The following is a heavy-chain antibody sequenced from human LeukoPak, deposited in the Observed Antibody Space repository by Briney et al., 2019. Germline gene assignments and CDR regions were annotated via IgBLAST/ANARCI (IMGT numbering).Heavy chain of an antibody. J-gene: IGHJ4*02. D-gene: IGHD1-26*01. V-gene: IGHV3-15*01. CDR2: IKAKAHGGTI. CDR3: TTDGVGVEGATYDN. CDR1: GLTFSSCW. Sequence: GGSLKLSCAASGLTFSSCWMRWVRQAPGKGLEWVGRIKAKAHGGTIEYAAPVKGRFTISRDDSKNTLYLQMNSLKTEDTAVYYCTTDGVGVEGATYDNWGQGTLVSVSS.